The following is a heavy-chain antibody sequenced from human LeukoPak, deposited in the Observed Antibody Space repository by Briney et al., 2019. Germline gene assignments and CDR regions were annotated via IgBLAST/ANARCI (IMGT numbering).Heavy chain of an antibody. V-gene: IGHV3-30*04. CDR2: ISYDGSNK. CDR3: ANDYGDYVNH. D-gene: IGHD4-17*01. Sequence: GRSLRLSCAASGFTFSSYAMHWVRQAPGKGLEWVAVISYDGSNKYYADSVKGCFTISRDNSKHTLYLQMNSLRAEDTAVYYCANDYGDYVNHWGQGTLVTASS. CDR1: GFTFSSYA. J-gene: IGHJ5*02.